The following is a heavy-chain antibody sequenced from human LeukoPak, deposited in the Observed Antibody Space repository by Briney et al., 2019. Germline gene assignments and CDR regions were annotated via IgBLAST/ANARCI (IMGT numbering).Heavy chain of an antibody. V-gene: IGHV3-23*01. CDR2: ISGSGGST. D-gene: IGHD1-26*01. CDR1: GFTVSSNY. J-gene: IGHJ4*02. Sequence: GGSLRLSCAASGFTVSSNYMSWVRQAPGKGLEWVSAISGSGGSTYYADSVKGRFTISRDNSKNTLYLQMNSLRAEDTAVYYCAKDRWGSYCLDYWGQGTLVTVSS. CDR3: AKDRWGSYCLDY.